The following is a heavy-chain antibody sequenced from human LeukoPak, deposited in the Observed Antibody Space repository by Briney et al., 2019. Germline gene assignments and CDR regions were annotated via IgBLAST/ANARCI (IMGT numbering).Heavy chain of an antibody. CDR2: IYTSGST. J-gene: IGHJ6*02. Sequence: TLPLPCTVSGGSIISGSYYWSWIRQPAGQGLEWIGRIYTSGSTNYNPSLKSRVTISVDTSKNQFSLKLSSVTAADTAVYYCARYYYDLDYYYGMDVWGQGTTVTVSS. D-gene: IGHD3-3*01. CDR1: GGSIISGSYY. V-gene: IGHV4-61*02. CDR3: ARYYYDLDYYYGMDV.